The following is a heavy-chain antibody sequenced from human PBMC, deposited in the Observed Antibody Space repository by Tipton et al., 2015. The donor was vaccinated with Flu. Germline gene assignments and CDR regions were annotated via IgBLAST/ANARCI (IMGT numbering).Heavy chain of an antibody. J-gene: IGHJ4*02. CDR3: AKGDSLFEK. V-gene: IGHV4-59*11. Sequence: GLVKPSETLSLTCSVSGGSIISQYWSWIRQPPGKGLEWIGYIYHIGNTKYNPSLESRVTISVDTSKNQFSLRLKSVTAADTALYYCAKGDSLFEKWGPGARVTVSS. D-gene: IGHD2-21*02. CDR1: GGSIISQY. CDR2: IYHIGNT.